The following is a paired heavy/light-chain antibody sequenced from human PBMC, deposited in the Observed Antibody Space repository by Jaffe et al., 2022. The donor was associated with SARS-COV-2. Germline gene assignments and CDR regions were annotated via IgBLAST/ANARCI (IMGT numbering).Light chain of an antibody. CDR1: NIESKS. J-gene: IGLJ2*01. Sequence: SYVLTQPPSVSVAPGKTARITCGGNNIESKSVHWYQQKPGQAPVLVIYYDSDRPSGIPERFSGSNSGNPATLTISRVEAGDEADYYCQVWDSSSDLYVVFGGGTKLTVL. CDR3: QVWDSSSDLYVV. CDR2: YDS. V-gene: IGLV3-21*04.
Heavy chain of an antibody. J-gene: IGHJ4*02. CDR3: ARGLGGNRYFDH. Sequence: QVQLQESGPGLVKPSETLSLICTVSGGYINSYYWSWIRQPPGKGLECIGYIYDSGNTNYNPSLKSRVSISIDSSKSQFSLKLRSVTAADTAVYYCARGLGGNRYFDHWGPGTLVTVSS. CDR2: IYDSGNT. CDR1: GGYINSYY. D-gene: IGHD4-4*01. V-gene: IGHV4-59*01.